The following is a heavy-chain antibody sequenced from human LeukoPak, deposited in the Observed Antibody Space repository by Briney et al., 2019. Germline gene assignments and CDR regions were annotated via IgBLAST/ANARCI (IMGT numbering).Heavy chain of an antibody. V-gene: IGHV4-38-2*01. CDR2: VYHTGST. CDR1: GYSISRGYC. CDR3: ARAGWIITSGIDY. D-gene: IGHD3-10*01. J-gene: IGHJ4*02. Sequence: PSETLSLTSAVSGYSISRGYCWALIRQPPGKGLEWIGTVYHTGSTYYNPSLDSRVTISVDTSKNEFSLNLKPVTAADTAVYYCARAGWIITSGIDYWGQGALVTVSS.